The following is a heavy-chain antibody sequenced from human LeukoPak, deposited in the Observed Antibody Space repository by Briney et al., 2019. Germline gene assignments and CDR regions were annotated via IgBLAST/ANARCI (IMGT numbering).Heavy chain of an antibody. D-gene: IGHD5-18*01. CDR2: MNPNSGNT. J-gene: IGHJ4*02. CDR1: VYTFTSYD. V-gene: IGHV1-8*01. Sequence: ASVKVSCKASVYTFTSYDINWVRQATGQGLEWMGWMNPNSGNTGYAQKFQGRITMTRNTSISTAYMELSSLRSEDTAVYYCARVPGGSYGPDFDYWGQGTLVTVSS. CDR3: ARVPGGSYGPDFDY.